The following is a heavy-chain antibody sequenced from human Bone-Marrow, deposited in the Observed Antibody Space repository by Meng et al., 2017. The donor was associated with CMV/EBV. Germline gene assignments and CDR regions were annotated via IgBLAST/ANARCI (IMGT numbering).Heavy chain of an antibody. D-gene: IGHD6-13*01. J-gene: IGHJ5*02. CDR2: ISSSGSTI. CDR1: LPFSDYY. V-gene: IGHV3-11*01. CDR3: ARDGIESSSWPTNWFDP. Sequence: LPFSDYYMSWIRQAPGKGLEWVSYISSSGSTIYYADSVKGRFTISRDNAKNSLYLQMNSLRAEDTAVYYCARDGIESSSWPTNWFDPWGQGTLVTVSS.